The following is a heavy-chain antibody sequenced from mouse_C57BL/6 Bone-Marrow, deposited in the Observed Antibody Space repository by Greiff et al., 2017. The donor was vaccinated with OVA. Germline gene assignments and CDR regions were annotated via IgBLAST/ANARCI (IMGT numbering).Heavy chain of an antibody. J-gene: IGHJ1*03. CDR3: TRYTGGHDGNYGCYWYFDD. D-gene: IGHD2-1*01. Sequence: VPLKESGGGLVQPGGSLSLSCAASGFTFTDYYMSWVRHPPGTALEWLGFISNKANGYTTEYSASVKGRFTISRANSQSILYLQINDLRAEDSTTDYCTRYTGGHDGNYGCYWYFDDWGKGTTVTVSS. CDR1: GFTFTDYY. V-gene: IGHV7-3*01. CDR2: ISNKANGYTT.